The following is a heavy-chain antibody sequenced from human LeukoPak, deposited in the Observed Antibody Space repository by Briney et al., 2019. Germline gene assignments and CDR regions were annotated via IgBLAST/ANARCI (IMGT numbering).Heavy chain of an antibody. CDR3: AKRFLGVAVAGTREFDP. V-gene: IGHV3-23*01. J-gene: IGHJ5*02. D-gene: IGHD6-19*01. CDR1: GFTFSSYA. CDR2: ISGSGGST. Sequence: GGSLTLSCAASGFTFSSYAMSWVRQAPGKGLEWVSAISGSGGSTYYADSVKGRFTISRDNSKNTLYLQMNGLRAEDTAVYYCAKRFLGVAVAGTREFDPWGQGTLVTVSS.